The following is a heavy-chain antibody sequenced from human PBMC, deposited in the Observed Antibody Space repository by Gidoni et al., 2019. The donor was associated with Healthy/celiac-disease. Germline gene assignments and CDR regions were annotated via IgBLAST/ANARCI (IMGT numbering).Heavy chain of an antibody. V-gene: IGHV4-39*01. CDR2: IYYSGST. Sequence: QLQLQESGPGLVKPSATLSLTCTVSGGSISSSSYYWGWLRQPPGKGLEWIGSIYYSGSTYYNPSLKSRVTISVDTSKNQFSLKLGSVTAADTAVYYCARHADILTGYHDYWGQGTLVTVSS. D-gene: IGHD3-9*01. CDR1: GGSISSSSYY. J-gene: IGHJ4*02. CDR3: ARHADILTGYHDY.